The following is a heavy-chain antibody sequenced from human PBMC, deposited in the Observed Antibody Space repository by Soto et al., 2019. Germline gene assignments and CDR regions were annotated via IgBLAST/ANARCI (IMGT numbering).Heavy chain of an antibody. CDR1: GGSISSYY. J-gene: IGHJ4*02. CDR3: AREVGATGSDY. CDR2: IYYSGRT. D-gene: IGHD1-26*01. V-gene: IGHV4-59*01. Sequence: SETLSLTCTVSGGSISSYYWSWIRQPPGKGLEWIAYIYYSGRTNYNPSLKSRVTISVDTSKNQFSLKLSSVTAADTAVYYCAREVGATGSDYRGQGTLVTVSS.